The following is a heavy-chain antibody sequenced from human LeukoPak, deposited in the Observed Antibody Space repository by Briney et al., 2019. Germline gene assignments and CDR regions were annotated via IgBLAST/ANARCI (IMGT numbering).Heavy chain of an antibody. Sequence: PGGSLRLSCSASGFTFTSSAMHWVRQAPGKGLVWVSRINSDGSNTNYADSVKGRFTISRDNAKNTLYLQMNSLRAEDTAVCYCARDREQEPTYDYWGRGTLVTVSS. J-gene: IGHJ4*02. V-gene: IGHV3-74*01. CDR2: INSDGSNT. D-gene: IGHD6-13*01. CDR1: GFTFTSSA. CDR3: ARDREQEPTYDY.